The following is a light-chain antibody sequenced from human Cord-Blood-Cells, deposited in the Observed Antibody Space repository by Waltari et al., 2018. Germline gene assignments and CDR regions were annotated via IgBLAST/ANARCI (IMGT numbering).Light chain of an antibody. CDR1: QSISSY. Sequence: DIQMTQSPSSLSASAGDRVTITCRASQSISSYLNWYQQKPGKAPKLLIYAASSLQSGVPSRFSVSGSGTDFTLTISSLQPEDFATYYCQQSYSTPRTFGQGTKVEIK. CDR2: AAS. J-gene: IGKJ1*01. V-gene: IGKV1-39*01. CDR3: QQSYSTPRT.